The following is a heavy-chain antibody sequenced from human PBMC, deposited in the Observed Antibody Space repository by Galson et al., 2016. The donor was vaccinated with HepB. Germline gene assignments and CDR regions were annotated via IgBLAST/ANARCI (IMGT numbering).Heavy chain of an antibody. Sequence: SVKVSCKASGGTFSSYAISWVRQAPGQGLEWMGGIIPIFGTANYAQKFQGRVTITADKFTTTAYMEVSSLRSEDTAVYYCALDAAAGTDRFDPWGQGTLVTVSS. CDR1: GGTFSSYA. J-gene: IGHJ5*02. CDR2: IIPIFGTA. V-gene: IGHV1-69*06. D-gene: IGHD6-13*01. CDR3: ALDAAAGTDRFDP.